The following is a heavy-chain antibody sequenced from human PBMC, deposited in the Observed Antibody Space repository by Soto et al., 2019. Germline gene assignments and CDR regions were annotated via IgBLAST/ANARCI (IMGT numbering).Heavy chain of an antibody. Sequence: EVQLVESGGGLVQPGRSLRLSCAASGFTFVDYAIHWVRQAPGKGLEWVSGSSWNGVKIGYADSVKGRFTISRDNAKNSVYRQMNTLRAEDTALYYCAKARSSAAYYFDYWGRGTVVTVSS. D-gene: IGHD2-15*01. J-gene: IGHJ4*02. V-gene: IGHV3-9*01. CDR2: SSWNGVKI. CDR1: GFTFVDYA. CDR3: AKARSSAAYYFDY.